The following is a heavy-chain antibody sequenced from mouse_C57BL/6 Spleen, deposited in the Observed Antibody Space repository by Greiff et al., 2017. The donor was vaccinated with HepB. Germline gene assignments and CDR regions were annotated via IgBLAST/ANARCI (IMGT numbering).Heavy chain of an antibody. CDR2: IDPNSGGT. J-gene: IGHJ1*03. D-gene: IGHD2-5*01. CDR1: GYTFTSYW. Sequence: VKLQQPGAELVKPGASVKLSCKASGYTFTSYWMHWVKQRPGRGLEWIGRIDPNSGGTKYNEKFKSKATLTVDKPSSTAYMQLSSLTSEDSAVYDCARRSYYSNFYWYFDVWGTGTTVTVSS. CDR3: ARRSYYSNFYWYFDV. V-gene: IGHV1-72*01.